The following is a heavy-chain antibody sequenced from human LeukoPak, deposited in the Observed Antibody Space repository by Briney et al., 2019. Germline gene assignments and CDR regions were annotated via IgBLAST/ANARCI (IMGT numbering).Heavy chain of an antibody. Sequence: GGSLRLSCAASGFTFNNYAMSWVRQAPGKGLEWVSGIGGSGGSTYYADSVKGRFTISRDNSKNTLYLQMNSLRAEDTAIYYCAKDLRPGMATITGNFDYWGQGTLVTVSS. D-gene: IGHD5-24*01. V-gene: IGHV3-23*01. CDR3: AKDLRPGMATITGNFDY. J-gene: IGHJ4*02. CDR1: GFTFNNYA. CDR2: IGGSGGST.